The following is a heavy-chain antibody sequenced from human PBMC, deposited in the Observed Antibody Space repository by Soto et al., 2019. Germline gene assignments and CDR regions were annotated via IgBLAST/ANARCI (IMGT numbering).Heavy chain of an antibody. CDR2: ISYDGSNK. Sequence: GGSLRLSCAASGFTFSSYGMHWVRQAPGKGLEWVAVISYDGSNKYYADSVKGRFTISRDNSKNTLYLQMNSLRAEDTAVNYCAKGGKHGEVALGDYWGQGTLVTVSS. D-gene: IGHD5-12*01. CDR3: AKGGKHGEVALGDY. J-gene: IGHJ4*02. V-gene: IGHV3-30*18. CDR1: GFTFSSYG.